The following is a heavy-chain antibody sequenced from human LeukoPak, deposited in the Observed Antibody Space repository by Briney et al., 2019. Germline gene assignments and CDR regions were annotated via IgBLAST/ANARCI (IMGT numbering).Heavy chain of an antibody. V-gene: IGHV3-21*01. J-gene: IGHJ4*02. CDR2: ISSSSSYI. CDR1: GFTFSSYW. CDR3: ARGRQKGADY. Sequence: GGSLRLSCAASGFTFSSYWMSWVRQAPGKGLEWVSSISSSSSYIYYADSVKGRFTISRDNAKNSLYLQMNSLRAEDTAVYYCARGRQKGADYWGQGTLVTVSS. D-gene: IGHD3-16*01.